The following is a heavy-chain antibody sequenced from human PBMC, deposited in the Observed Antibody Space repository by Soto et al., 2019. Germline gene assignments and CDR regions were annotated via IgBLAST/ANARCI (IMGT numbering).Heavy chain of an antibody. V-gene: IGHV3-23*01. Sequence: GGSMRLSCAASGFTFSSYAMSWVRQAPGKGLEWVSAISGSGGSTYYADSVKGRFTISRDNSKNTLYLQMNSLRAEDTAVYYCAKDSVVAATPSDFYYYYGMDVWGQGTTV. CDR3: AKDSVVAATPSDFYYYYGMDV. D-gene: IGHD2-15*01. CDR1: GFTFSSYA. J-gene: IGHJ6*02. CDR2: ISGSGGST.